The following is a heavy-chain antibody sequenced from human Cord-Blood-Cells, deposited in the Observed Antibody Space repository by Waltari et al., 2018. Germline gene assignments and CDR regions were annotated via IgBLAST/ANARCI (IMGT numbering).Heavy chain of an antibody. Sequence: QLQLVQSGAEVKKPGSSVKVSCKASGGPFSAYPINGVRQALGQGLEWMGGISPIFGKANYAKKFQGRVTITADESTSTAYLELSSLRSEDTAVYYCARVDGFEYSSRNDAFDIWGQGTMVTVSS. CDR3: ARVDGFEYSSRNDAFDI. V-gene: IGHV1-69*01. J-gene: IGHJ3*02. D-gene: IGHD6-13*01. CDR2: ISPIFGKA. CDR1: GGPFSAYP.